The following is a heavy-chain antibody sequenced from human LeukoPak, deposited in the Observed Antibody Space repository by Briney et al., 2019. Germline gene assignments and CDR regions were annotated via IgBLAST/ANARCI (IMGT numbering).Heavy chain of an antibody. Sequence: ASVKVSCKASGYTFTGYYMHWVRQAPGQGLEWMGWINPSSGGTNYAQKFQGRVTMTRDTSISTAYMELSRLRSDDTAVYYCAREDSSGYYLRWFDPWGQGTLVTVSS. V-gene: IGHV1-2*02. J-gene: IGHJ5*02. CDR1: GYTFTGYY. D-gene: IGHD3-22*01. CDR2: INPSSGGT. CDR3: AREDSSGYYLRWFDP.